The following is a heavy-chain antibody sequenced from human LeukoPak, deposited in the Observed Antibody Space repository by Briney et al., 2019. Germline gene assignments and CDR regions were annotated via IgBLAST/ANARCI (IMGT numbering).Heavy chain of an antibody. D-gene: IGHD3-3*01. J-gene: IGHJ4*02. V-gene: IGHV1-18*01. CDR2: MNPNSGNT. CDR1: GGTFSSYA. Sequence: ASVKVSCKASGGTFSSYAISWVRQATGQGLEWMGWMNPNSGNTGYAQKLQGRVTMTTDTSTSTAYMELRSLRSDDTAVYYCARVRRDFWSGIMGYFDYWSQGTLVTVSS. CDR3: ARVRRDFWSGIMGYFDY.